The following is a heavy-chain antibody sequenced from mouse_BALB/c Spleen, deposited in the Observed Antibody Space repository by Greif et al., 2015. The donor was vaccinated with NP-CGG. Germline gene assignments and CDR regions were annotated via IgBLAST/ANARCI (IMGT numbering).Heavy chain of an antibody. D-gene: IGHD2-1*01. CDR3: ARSDYGNYWDY. V-gene: IGHV1-80*01. Sequence: LQESGAELVRPGSSVKISCKASGYAFSSYWMNWVRQRPGQGLEWIGQIYPGDGDTNYNGKFKGKATLTADKSSSTAYMQLSSLTSEDSAVYFCARSDYGNYWDYWGQGTTLTVSS. J-gene: IGHJ2*01. CDR2: IYPGDGDT. CDR1: GYAFSSYW.